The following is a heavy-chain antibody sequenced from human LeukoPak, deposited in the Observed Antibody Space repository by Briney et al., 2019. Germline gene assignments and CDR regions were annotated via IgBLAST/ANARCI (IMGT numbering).Heavy chain of an antibody. J-gene: IGHJ5*02. CDR1: GFTFSSYE. Sequence: SGGSLRLSCAASGFTFSSYEMNWVRQAPGRGLEWVSYISSSGSTIYYADSVKGRFTISRDNAKNSLYLQMNSLRAEDTAVYYCARDRKQQLVNWFDPWGQGTLVTVSS. V-gene: IGHV3-48*03. CDR3: ARDRKQQLVNWFDP. CDR2: ISSSGSTI. D-gene: IGHD6-13*01.